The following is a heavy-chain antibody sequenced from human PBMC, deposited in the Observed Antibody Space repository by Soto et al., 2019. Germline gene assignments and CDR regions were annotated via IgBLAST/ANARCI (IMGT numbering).Heavy chain of an antibody. D-gene: IGHD1-26*01. CDR3: ATQRSEWELSFDY. J-gene: IGHJ4*02. CDR1: GGSISSYY. Sequence: TCTVSGGSISSYYWRWIRQPPGKGLEWMGWINPNSGGTNYAQKFQGWVTMTRDTSISTAYMELSRLRSDDTAVYYCATQRSEWELSFDYWGQGTLVTVSS. V-gene: IGHV1-2*04. CDR2: INPNSGGT.